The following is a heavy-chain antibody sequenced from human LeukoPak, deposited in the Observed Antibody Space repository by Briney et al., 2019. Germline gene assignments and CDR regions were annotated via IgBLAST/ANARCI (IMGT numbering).Heavy chain of an antibody. CDR2: ISGSGGRT. CDR1: GFTFSSYA. CDR3: AKLTSGWYPVDY. Sequence: GGSLRPSCAASGFTFSSYAMSWVPQAPGKGLEWFSAISGSGGRTYYADSVKGRFTISRHNSKNTLYLQMNSLRAEDTAVYYCAKLTSGWYPVDYWGQGPLVTVSS. V-gene: IGHV3-23*01. J-gene: IGHJ4*02. D-gene: IGHD6-19*01.